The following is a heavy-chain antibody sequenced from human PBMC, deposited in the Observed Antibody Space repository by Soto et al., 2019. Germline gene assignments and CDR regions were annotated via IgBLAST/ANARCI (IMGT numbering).Heavy chain of an antibody. J-gene: IGHJ4*02. CDR1: GGTFSSYA. Sequence: QVQLVQSGAEVKKPGSSVKVSCKASGGTFSSYAISWVRQAPGQGLEWMGGIIPIFGTANYAQKFQGRVTITADXSXSTAYMELSSLRSEDTAVYYCAREMMDYYDSSGPFDYWGQGTLVTVSS. CDR2: IIPIFGTA. CDR3: AREMMDYYDSSGPFDY. D-gene: IGHD3-22*01. V-gene: IGHV1-69*01.